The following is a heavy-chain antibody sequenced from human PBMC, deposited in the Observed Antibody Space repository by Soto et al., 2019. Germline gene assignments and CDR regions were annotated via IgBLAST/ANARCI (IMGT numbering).Heavy chain of an antibody. D-gene: IGHD6-19*01. J-gene: IGHJ5*02. CDR1: GYTFTSYD. CDR2: MNPSTGNT. V-gene: IGHV1-8*01. CDR3: ASGRIIVAGGFDP. Sequence: QVQLVQSGAEVKKPGASVKVSCKASGYTFTSYDIIWVRQATGQGLAWMGWMNPSTGNTDSAEKFQGRLTMTRNTSISTVYMELSSLSFEDTAVYYCASGRIIVAGGFDPWGQGTLVTVSS.